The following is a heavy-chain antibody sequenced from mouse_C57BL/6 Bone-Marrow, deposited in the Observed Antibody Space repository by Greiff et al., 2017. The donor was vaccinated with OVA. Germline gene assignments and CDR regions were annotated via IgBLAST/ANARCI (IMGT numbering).Heavy chain of an antibody. CDR3: ARLITTVVATKTYFDY. V-gene: IGHV1-26*01. CDR2: INPNNGGT. D-gene: IGHD1-1*01. J-gene: IGHJ2*01. CDR1: GYTFTDYY. Sequence: VQLQQSGPELVKPGASVKISCKASGYTFTDYYMNWVKQSHGKSLEWIGDINPNNGGTSYNQKFKGKATLTVDKSSSTAYMELRSLTSEDSAVYYCARLITTVVATKTYFDYWGQGTTLTVSS.